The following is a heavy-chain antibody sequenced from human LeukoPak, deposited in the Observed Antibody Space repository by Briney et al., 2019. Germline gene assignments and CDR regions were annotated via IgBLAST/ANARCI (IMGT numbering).Heavy chain of an antibody. Sequence: PSETLSLTCTVSGVSISTGRYYWGWIRQPPGKGLEWIGSIYYSGSTYYNPSLRSRITISVDTSKDQFSLKLSSVTAADTAVYYCAREGHDSSGYYSNWFDPWGQGTLVTVSS. CDR1: GVSISTGRYY. CDR3: AREGHDSSGYYSNWFDP. D-gene: IGHD3-22*01. V-gene: IGHV4-39*02. J-gene: IGHJ5*02. CDR2: IYYSGST.